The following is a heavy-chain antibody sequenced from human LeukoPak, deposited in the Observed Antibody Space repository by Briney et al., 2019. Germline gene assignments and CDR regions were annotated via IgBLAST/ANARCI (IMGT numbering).Heavy chain of an antibody. J-gene: IGHJ4*02. CDR2: IDGPTFRT. CDR3: AKCGYYYDSSGYYWSDY. Sequence: GESLRLSCAASGFTFSNYAMHWVRQAPGKGLEWVSTIDGPTFRTHYADSVMGRFTISRDNSKNTLYLQMNSLRAEDTAVYYCAKCGYYYDSSGYYWSDYWGQGTLVTVSS. V-gene: IGHV3-23*01. CDR1: GFTFSNYA. D-gene: IGHD3-22*01.